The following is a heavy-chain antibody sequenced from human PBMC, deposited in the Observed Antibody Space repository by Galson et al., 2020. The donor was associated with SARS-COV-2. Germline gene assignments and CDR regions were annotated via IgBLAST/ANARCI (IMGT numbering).Heavy chain of an antibody. CDR1: GYTLTELS. V-gene: IGHV1-24*01. Sequence: ASVKVSCKVSGYTLTELSMHWVRQAPGKGLEWMGGFDPEDGETIYAQKFQGRVTMTEDTSTDTAYMELSSLRSEDTAVYYCATVFAIVGATYFDYWGQGTLVTVSS. D-gene: IGHD1-26*01. J-gene: IGHJ4*02. CDR3: ATVFAIVGATYFDY. CDR2: FDPEDGET.